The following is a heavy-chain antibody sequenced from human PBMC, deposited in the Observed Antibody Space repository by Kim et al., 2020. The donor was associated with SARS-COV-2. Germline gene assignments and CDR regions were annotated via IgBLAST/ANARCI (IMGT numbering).Heavy chain of an antibody. J-gene: IGHJ4*01. CDR2: ISGSGAFT. CDR3: ASQPYDFWSGYPVFAY. Sequence: GGSLRLSCAASGFTFSSYAMSWVRQAPGKGLEWVSSISGSGAFTYYSDSVKGRFTISRGISKNTLYLHMNSLRAEDTAVYYCASQPYDFWSGYPVFAYWG. V-gene: IGHV3-23*01. CDR1: GFTFSSYA. D-gene: IGHD3-3*01.